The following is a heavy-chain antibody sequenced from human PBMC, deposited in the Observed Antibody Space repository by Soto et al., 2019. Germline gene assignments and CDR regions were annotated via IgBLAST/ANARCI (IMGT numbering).Heavy chain of an antibody. V-gene: IGHV4-31*03. D-gene: IGHD6-6*01. J-gene: IGHJ4*02. CDR1: GESISSGGYY. CDR2: IYDSESA. CDR3: ARASSSSSAADY. Sequence: QVQLHESGPGLVKASQTLSLICNVSGESISSGGYYWSWIRHHPGKGLEWIGYIYDSESAYYNPSLKGRVTISRDTSKNHFAMNLSSVTAADTAVYYCARASSSSSAADYWGQGTLITVSS.